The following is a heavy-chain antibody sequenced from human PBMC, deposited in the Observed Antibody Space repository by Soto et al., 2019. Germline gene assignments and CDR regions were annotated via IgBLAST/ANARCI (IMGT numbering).Heavy chain of an antibody. CDR2: ISWNRGII. Sequence: PWGSLRLSCAASGVTVDDYAMHWVRQVPGKGLEWVSGISWNRGIIGYADSVKGRFTISRDNAKNSLYLEMKGLRAEDTALYYCAKDVGLSARCGLDVWGQGTSVTVSS. CDR3: AKDVGLSARCGLDV. CDR1: GVTVDDYA. J-gene: IGHJ6*02. D-gene: IGHD3-16*02. V-gene: IGHV3-9*01.